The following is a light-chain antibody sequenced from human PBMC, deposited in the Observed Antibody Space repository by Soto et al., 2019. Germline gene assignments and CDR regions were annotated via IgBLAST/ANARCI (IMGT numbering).Light chain of an antibody. CDR1: NIGRNN. J-gene: IGLJ3*02. Sequence: SYELTQPPSVSVAPGQTARITCGGNNIGRNNVHWYQQRPGQAPVLVVFAGSDRPSGIPERFSGSTSGNTASLTISGLQAEDEADYYCCSYAGSSTSWVFGGGTKVTVL. CDR3: CSYAGSSTSWV. V-gene: IGLV3-21*02. CDR2: AGS.